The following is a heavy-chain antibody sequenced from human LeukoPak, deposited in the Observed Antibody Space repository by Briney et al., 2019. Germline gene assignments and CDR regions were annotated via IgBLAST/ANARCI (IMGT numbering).Heavy chain of an antibody. V-gene: IGHV4-39*07. CDR1: GGSISSSSYY. D-gene: IGHD4-23*01. J-gene: IGHJ6*03. CDR2: IYYSGST. Sequence: PSETLSLTCTVSGGSISSSSYYWGWIRQPPGKGLEWIGSIYYSGSTYYNPSLKSRVTISVDTSKNQFSLKLSSVTAADTAVYYCARGPVGGNAYYYYYMDVWGKGTTVTVSS. CDR3: ARGPVGGNAYYYYYMDV.